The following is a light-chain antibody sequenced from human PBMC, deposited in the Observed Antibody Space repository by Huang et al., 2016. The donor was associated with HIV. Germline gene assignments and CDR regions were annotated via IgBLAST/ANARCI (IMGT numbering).Light chain of an antibody. Sequence: DIQMTQSSFTLSASVGDRVTLACRASHSISTWLAWYQQKPGRAPNLLIYEASTLESGVPSRFSGSGSGTDFTLTISSLQPDDFATYYCQQYNSFPWTFGQGTKVEV. V-gene: IGKV1-5*03. J-gene: IGKJ1*01. CDR3: QQYNSFPWT. CDR2: EAS. CDR1: HSISTW.